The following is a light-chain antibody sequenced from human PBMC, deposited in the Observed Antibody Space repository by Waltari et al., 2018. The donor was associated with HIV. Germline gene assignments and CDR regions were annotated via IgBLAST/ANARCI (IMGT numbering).Light chain of an antibody. V-gene: IGKV1-27*01. J-gene: IGKJ2*01. CDR1: QDISNN. CDR2: AAS. Sequence: IQTTQSPSSLSVSVGDRVIITCQASQDISNNLAWYQQKPGTVPKLLIYAASTLQSGVPSRFSGSGSGTDFTLTIDSLQPEDIATYYCQKYNTAPYTFGQGTNLEI. CDR3: QKYNTAPYT.